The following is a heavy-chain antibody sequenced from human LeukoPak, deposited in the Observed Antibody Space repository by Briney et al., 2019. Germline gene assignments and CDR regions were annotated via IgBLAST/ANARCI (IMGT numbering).Heavy chain of an antibody. J-gene: IGHJ4*02. CDR3: ARGPNSNWSGLDF. CDR2: ISPTGSTT. CDR1: GFSFSGHW. D-gene: IGHD6-6*01. Sequence: PGGSLRLSCTASGFSFSGHWMHRARQLPGRGLVWVSRISPTGSTTSYADSVKGRFTVSRDNAKNTLYLQVNNLRAEDTAVYYCARGPNSNWSGLDFWGQGTLLTVSS. V-gene: IGHV3-74*01.